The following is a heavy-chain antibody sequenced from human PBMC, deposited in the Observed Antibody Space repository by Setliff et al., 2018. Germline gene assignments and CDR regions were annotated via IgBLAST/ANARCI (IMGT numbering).Heavy chain of an antibody. CDR2: ISTSGST. CDR1: GGSIINSYY. CDR3: ARDQWVRYGSGIHDGFDM. Sequence: SETLSLTCTVSGGSIINSYYWSWIRQPAGKGLEWIGRISTSGSTNYNPSLKSRVTVSLDTSKNQFSLKLTSVTAADTAVYYCARDQWVRYGSGIHDGFDMWGQGTMVTVSS. V-gene: IGHV4-4*07. D-gene: IGHD3-10*01. J-gene: IGHJ3*02.